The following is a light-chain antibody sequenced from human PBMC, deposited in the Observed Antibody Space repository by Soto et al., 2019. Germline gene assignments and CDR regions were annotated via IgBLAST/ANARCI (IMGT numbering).Light chain of an antibody. Sequence: QSALTQPASVSGSPGQSITISCTGNSSDVGGYNYVSWYQQHPGKAPKLMISDVTTRPSGVSNRFSGSKSVNTAALTISGLQAEDEEDYYCSSYATSSTVVFGGGTKLTVL. J-gene: IGLJ2*01. CDR2: DVT. V-gene: IGLV2-14*01. CDR3: SSYATSSTVV. CDR1: SSDVGGYNY.